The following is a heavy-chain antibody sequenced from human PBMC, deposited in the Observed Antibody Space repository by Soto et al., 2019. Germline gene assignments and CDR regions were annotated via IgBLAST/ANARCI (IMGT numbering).Heavy chain of an antibody. CDR3: ARGSSLVRGISSYFDS. D-gene: IGHD3-10*01. V-gene: IGHV5-51*01. Sequence: PGESLKISCKTSGYSFTSYWTAWVRQMPGKGLEWMGIIYPGDSDTRYSPSFQGQVTISADKSIRTAYLQWSSLKASDTAIYYCARGSSLVRGISSYFDSWGQGTMVTVS. J-gene: IGHJ4*02. CDR2: IYPGDSDT. CDR1: GYSFTSYW.